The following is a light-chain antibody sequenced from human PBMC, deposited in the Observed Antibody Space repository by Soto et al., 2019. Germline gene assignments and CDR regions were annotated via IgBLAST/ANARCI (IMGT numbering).Light chain of an antibody. Sequence: RASQSVHNYLAWYQQKPGQAHRLLIYHADKRATGVPARFSGGGSGTDFTLTITRLEPEDFAVYYCQKCTNWPLRTCGVGTPVELK. CDR3: QKCTNWPLRT. CDR1: QSVHNY. J-gene: IGKJ4*01. V-gene: IGKV3-11*01. CDR2: HAD.